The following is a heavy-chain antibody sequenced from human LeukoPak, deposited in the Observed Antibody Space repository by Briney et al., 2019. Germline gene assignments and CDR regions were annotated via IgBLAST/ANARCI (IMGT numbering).Heavy chain of an antibody. J-gene: IGHJ4*02. D-gene: IGHD6-13*01. Sequence: SETLSLTCTVSGGSISSYYWSWIRQPPGKGLEWIGYIYYSGSTNYNPSLKSRVTISVDTSKNQFSLKLSSVTAADAAVYYCARVRIAAAGYYFDYWGQGTLVTVSS. CDR1: GGSISSYY. CDR3: ARVRIAAAGYYFDY. V-gene: IGHV4-59*01. CDR2: IYYSGST.